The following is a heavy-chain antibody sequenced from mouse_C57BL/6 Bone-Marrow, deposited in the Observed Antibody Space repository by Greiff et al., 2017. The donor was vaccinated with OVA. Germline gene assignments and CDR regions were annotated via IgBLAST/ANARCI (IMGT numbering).Heavy chain of an antibody. V-gene: IGHV7-1*01. CDR3: ARDQLTGGAMDY. Sequence: EVQRVESGGGLVQSGRSLRLSCATSGFTFSDFYMEWVRQAPGKGLEWIAASRNKANDYTTEYSASVKGRFIVSRDTSQSILYLQMNALRAEDTAIYYCARDQLTGGAMDYWGQGTSVTVSS. D-gene: IGHD4-1*01. J-gene: IGHJ4*01. CDR2: SRNKANDYTT. CDR1: GFTFSDFY.